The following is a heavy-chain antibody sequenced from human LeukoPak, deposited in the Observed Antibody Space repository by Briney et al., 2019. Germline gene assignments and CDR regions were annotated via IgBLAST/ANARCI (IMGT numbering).Heavy chain of an antibody. J-gene: IGHJ5*02. D-gene: IGHD6-19*01. CDR3: ARDQQWLGASWFDP. Sequence: ASVKVSCKASGYTFTSYGISWVRQAPGQGLERMGWISAYNGNTNYAQKLQGRVTMTTDTSTSTAYMELRSLRSDDTAVYYCARDQQWLGASWFDPWGRGTLVTVSS. V-gene: IGHV1-18*01. CDR1: GYTFTSYG. CDR2: ISAYNGNT.